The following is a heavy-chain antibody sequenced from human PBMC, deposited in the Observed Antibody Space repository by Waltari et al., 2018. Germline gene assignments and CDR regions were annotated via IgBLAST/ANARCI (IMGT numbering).Heavy chain of an antibody. D-gene: IGHD6-13*01. CDR3: ARDLNFIAAAGTSSGY. Sequence: QVQLVQSGAEVKKPGASVKVSCKASGYTFTSYYMHWVRQAPGQGLEWMGIINPSGGSTRYAQKFKGRVTMTMDTSTSTVYMELSSLRSDDTAVYYCARDLNFIAAAGTSSGYWGQGTLVTVSS. J-gene: IGHJ4*02. CDR2: INPSGGST. CDR1: GYTFTSYY. V-gene: IGHV1-46*01.